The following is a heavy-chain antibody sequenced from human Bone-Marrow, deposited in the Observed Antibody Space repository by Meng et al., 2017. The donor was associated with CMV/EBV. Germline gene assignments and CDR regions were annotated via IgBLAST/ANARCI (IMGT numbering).Heavy chain of an antibody. CDR2: INPNSGGT. D-gene: IGHD5-18*01. V-gene: IGHV1-2*02. CDR1: GYTFTGYY. Sequence: ASVKVSCKASGYTFTGYYMHWVRQAPGQGLEWMGWINPNSGGTNYAQKFQGRVTMTTDTSTSTAYMELRSLRSDDTAVYYCARATGYSYGYPRGSRFYYDMDVWGQGTTVTVSS. CDR3: ARATGYSYGYPRGSRFYYDMDV. J-gene: IGHJ6*02.